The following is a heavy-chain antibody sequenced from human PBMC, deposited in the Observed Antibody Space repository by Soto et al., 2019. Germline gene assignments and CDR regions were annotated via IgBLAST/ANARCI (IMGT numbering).Heavy chain of an antibody. D-gene: IGHD4-4*01. CDR2: VYYSGST. J-gene: IGHJ4*02. CDR1: GHSISSSNYY. V-gene: IGHV4-61*05. Sequence: SETLSLTCTVSGHSISSSNYYWGWIRQPPGKGLEWIGYVYYSGSTNYNPSLKSRVTISIDTSKNQFSLKLSSVTAADTAVYYCATYANYNHYWGQGTLVTVSS. CDR3: ATYANYNHY.